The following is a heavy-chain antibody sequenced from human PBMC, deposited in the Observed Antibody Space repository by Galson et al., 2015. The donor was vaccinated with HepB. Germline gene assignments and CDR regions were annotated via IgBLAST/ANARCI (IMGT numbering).Heavy chain of an antibody. CDR3: AQDRTYYYGSGSYVVGMDV. CDR2: LSWNRDFT. V-gene: IGHV3-9*01. D-gene: IGHD3-10*01. CDR1: GFTFEDYA. J-gene: IGHJ6*02. Sequence: SLRLSCAASGFTFEDYAMHWVRQVPGKGLEWVSGLSWNRDFTRYADSVRGRFTISRDNATYFLYLQMTSLRPEDTALYYCAQDRTYYYGSGSYVVGMDVWGQGTTVTVSS.